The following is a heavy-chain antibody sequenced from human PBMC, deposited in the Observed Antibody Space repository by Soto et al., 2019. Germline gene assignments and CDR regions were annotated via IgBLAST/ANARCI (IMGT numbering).Heavy chain of an antibody. V-gene: IGHV1-3*01. D-gene: IGHD3-10*01. CDR2: INAGNGNT. CDR3: ARERGALWFGELFSDYYYGMDV. Sequence: ASVKVSCKASGYTFTSYAMHWVRQAPGQRLEWMGWINAGNGNTKYSQKFQGRVTITRDTSASTAYMELSRLRSEDTAVYYCARERGALWFGELFSDYYYGMDVWGQGTTVTAP. CDR1: GYTFTSYA. J-gene: IGHJ6*02.